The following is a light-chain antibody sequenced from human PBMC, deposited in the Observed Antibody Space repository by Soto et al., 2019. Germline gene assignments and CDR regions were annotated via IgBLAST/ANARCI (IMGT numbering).Light chain of an antibody. CDR2: DAF. V-gene: IGKV3-11*01. CDR3: QQRSNWPYT. CDR1: QGINSY. Sequence: EIVLTQSPATLSLSPGEGATLSCRASQGINSYLAWYQQKPGQAPRLLIYDAFNRATGIPARFSGSGSGADFTLTISSLEPEDFAVYYCQQRSNWPYTFGQGTKLEIK. J-gene: IGKJ2*01.